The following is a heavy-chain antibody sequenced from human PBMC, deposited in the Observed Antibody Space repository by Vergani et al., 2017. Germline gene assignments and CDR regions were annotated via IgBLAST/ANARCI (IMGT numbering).Heavy chain of an antibody. J-gene: IGHJ4*02. D-gene: IGHD5-12*01. CDR2: INPSGGST. V-gene: IGHV1-46*01. Sequence: QVQLVQSGAEVKKPGASVKVSCKASGYTFTSYYMHWVRQAPGQGLEWMGIINPSGGSTSYAQKFQGRVTMTRDTSTSTVYMELSSLRSEDTAVYYCARDTALTFVNIVAHQPLFDYWGQGTLVTVSS. CDR3: ARDTALTFVNIVAHQPLFDY. CDR1: GYTFTSYY.